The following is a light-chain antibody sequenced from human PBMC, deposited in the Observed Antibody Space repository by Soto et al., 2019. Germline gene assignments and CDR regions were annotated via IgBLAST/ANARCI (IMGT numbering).Light chain of an antibody. Sequence: QSALTQPPSASGSPGQSVTISCTGSSSDVGGYDFVSWYQQHPGKAPKLMIYEVTKRPSGVPDRFSGSKSDNTASLTVSGLQAEDEADYYCSSYTSSSTLVFGGGTKVTVL. CDR1: SSDVGGYDF. J-gene: IGLJ3*02. CDR3: SSYTSSSTLV. CDR2: EVT. V-gene: IGLV2-8*01.